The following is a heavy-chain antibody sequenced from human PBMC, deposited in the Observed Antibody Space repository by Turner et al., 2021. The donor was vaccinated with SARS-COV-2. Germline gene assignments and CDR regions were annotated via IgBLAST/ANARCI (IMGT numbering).Heavy chain of an antibody. J-gene: IGHJ4*02. V-gene: IGHV3-48*01. CDR3: AREHYDFWSGYFY. D-gene: IGHD3-3*01. CDR1: GFTLSTYS. Sequence: EVQLVESGGGLVQPGGSLRLCCAASGFTLSTYSMSWVRQAPGKGPEWVSYISGTTTTIYYADSVKGRFTISRDNAKNSLYLQMNNLRAEDTAMYYCAREHYDFWSGYFYWGQGTLVTVSS. CDR2: ISGTTTTI.